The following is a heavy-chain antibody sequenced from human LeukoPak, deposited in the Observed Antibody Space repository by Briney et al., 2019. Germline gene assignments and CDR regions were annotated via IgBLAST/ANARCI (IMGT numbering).Heavy chain of an antibody. J-gene: IGHJ6*02. Sequence: GGSLRLSCAASGFTFSSYWMNWARQAPGKGLEWVASINHDGNVNYYVDSVKGRFTISRDSAKNSLYLQMSNLRAEDTAVHFCARGGGLDVWGQGATVTVSS. CDR2: INHDGNVN. CDR1: GFTFSSYW. CDR3: ARGGGLDV. V-gene: IGHV3-7*03. D-gene: IGHD3-16*01.